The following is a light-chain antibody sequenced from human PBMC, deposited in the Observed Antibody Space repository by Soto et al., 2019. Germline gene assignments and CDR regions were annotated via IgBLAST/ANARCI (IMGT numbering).Light chain of an antibody. V-gene: IGKV3-11*01. CDR1: FGVSSY. J-gene: IGKJ5*01. CDR2: DAS. CDR3: QQRSNRPPGIT. Sequence: EILLTQSPGTLSLSPAERATLSSRTIFGVSSYLASYQQIPGLATRLLIYDASTRATGIPASFSGSGSGTDLTLTISSLEPEDFAVYYCQQRSNRPPGITFGQGTRLEI.